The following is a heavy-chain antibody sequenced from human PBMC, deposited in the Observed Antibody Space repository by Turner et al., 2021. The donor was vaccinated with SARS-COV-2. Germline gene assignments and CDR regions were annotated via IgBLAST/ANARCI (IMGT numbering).Heavy chain of an antibody. Sequence: EVQLVESGGGLVKPGGSLRLTCAAPGFTFSSDRMSWVRQAPRKGLEWVSSISSRDSHMYYTDYVKGRFTISRDNTKNSLYLQMNSLRAEDTAVYYCARSPTAPGYYYDSSGYYTPYYFDYWGQGTLVTVSS. CDR1: GFTFSSDR. J-gene: IGHJ4*02. CDR2: ISSRDSHM. CDR3: ARSPTAPGYYYDSSGYYTPYYFDY. D-gene: IGHD3-22*01. V-gene: IGHV3-21*01.